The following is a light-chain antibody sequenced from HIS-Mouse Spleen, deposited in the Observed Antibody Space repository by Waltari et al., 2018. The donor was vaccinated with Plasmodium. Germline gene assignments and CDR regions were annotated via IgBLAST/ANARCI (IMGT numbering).Light chain of an antibody. Sequence: QPVLTQPPSSSASPGESARLTCTLPSDINFGSYNIYWYQQKPGSPPRYLLYYYSDADKGQGSGVPSRFSGSKEASANTGILLISGLQSEDEADYYCMSWPSNASGVFGGGTKLTVL. CDR1: SDINFGSYN. CDR3: MSWPSNASGV. CDR2: YYSDADK. V-gene: IGLV5-37*01. J-gene: IGLJ3*02.